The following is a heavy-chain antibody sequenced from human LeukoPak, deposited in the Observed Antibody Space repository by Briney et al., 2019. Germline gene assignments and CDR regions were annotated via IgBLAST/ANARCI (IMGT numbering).Heavy chain of an antibody. J-gene: IGHJ4*02. D-gene: IGHD5-12*01. CDR3: ARGGYSGSDYGVIVY. CDR1: GYTFTGYY. Sequence: GASVKVSCKASGYTFTGYYMHWVRQAPGQGLEWMGWINPNSGGTNYAQKFQGRVTMTRDTSISTAYMELSRLRSDDMAVYYCARGGYSGSDYGVIVYWGQGTLVTVSS. V-gene: IGHV1-2*02. CDR2: INPNSGGT.